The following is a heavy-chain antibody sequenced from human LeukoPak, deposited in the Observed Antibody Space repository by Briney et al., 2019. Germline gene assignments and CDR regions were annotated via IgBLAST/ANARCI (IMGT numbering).Heavy chain of an antibody. CDR1: GYTFTGYY. CDR2: INPNSSGT. J-gene: IGHJ5*02. CDR3: ARVRWARWFDP. Sequence: GASVKLSCTASGYTFTGYYMHWVRQAPGQGLEWMGWINPNSSGTNYAQKFQGIVTMTRDTTISTAYMELSRLRSDDTAVYCCARVRWARWFDPWGQGTLVTVSS. D-gene: IGHD5-24*01. V-gene: IGHV1-2*02.